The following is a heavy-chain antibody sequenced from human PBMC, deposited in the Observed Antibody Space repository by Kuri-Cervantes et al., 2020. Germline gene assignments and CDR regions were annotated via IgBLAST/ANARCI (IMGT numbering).Heavy chain of an antibody. D-gene: IGHD4-23*01. CDR2: ITYDGSNR. CDR3: ARGDEVTSKDYGGNLDH. CDR1: GFTFSNYG. Sequence: GESLKISCAASGFTFSNYGMHWVRQAPGKGLEWVAVITYDGSNRYYADSVKGRFTISRDNSKNTLYLQMNSLRAEGTAVYYCARGDEVTSKDYGGNLDHWGHGTLVTVSS. V-gene: IGHV3-30*05. J-gene: IGHJ4*01.